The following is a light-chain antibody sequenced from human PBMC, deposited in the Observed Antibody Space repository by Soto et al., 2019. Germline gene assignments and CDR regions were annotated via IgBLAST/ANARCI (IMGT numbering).Light chain of an antibody. Sequence: QSVLTQPPSMSGAPGQRVTISCTGSSSNIGAGYDVHWYQQLPGTAPKLLIFDNNNRPSGVPDRFSGSKSGTSASLAITGLQAEDEADYYCQSYDSSLSGSVFGGGTKVTVL. CDR3: QSYDSSLSGSV. J-gene: IGLJ2*01. CDR1: SSNIGAGYD. CDR2: DNN. V-gene: IGLV1-40*01.